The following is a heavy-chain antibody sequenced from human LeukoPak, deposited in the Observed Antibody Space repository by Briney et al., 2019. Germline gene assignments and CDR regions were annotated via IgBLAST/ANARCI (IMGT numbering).Heavy chain of an antibody. CDR3: AKMKGHPLPKYYMDV. J-gene: IGHJ6*01. V-gene: IGHV3-23*01. Sequence: GGPLRLSCAASGFTFSGFAMSWVRRTPGKGLEWVSGISGSGDNTLYADSVKGRFTISRDNPKNTLYLEMNSLRAEDTAIYYCAKMKGHPLPKYYMDVWGQGTTVTVSS. CDR2: ISGSGDNT. D-gene: IGHD1-26*01. CDR1: GFTFSGFA.